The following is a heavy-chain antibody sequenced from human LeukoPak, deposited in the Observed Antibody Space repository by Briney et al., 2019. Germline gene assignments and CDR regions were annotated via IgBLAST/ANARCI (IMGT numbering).Heavy chain of an antibody. Sequence: GSLRLASAASGFTSSSFEINWVRPAPGEGLEWDSYISSSGSTIYYADSVKGRFTISRDNAKNSLYLQMISLRAEDTAVYYCGSGHDAFDIWGQGTMVTVSS. V-gene: IGHV3-48*03. D-gene: IGHD6-19*01. J-gene: IGHJ3*02. CDR1: GFTSSSFE. CDR3: GSGHDAFDI. CDR2: ISSSGSTI.